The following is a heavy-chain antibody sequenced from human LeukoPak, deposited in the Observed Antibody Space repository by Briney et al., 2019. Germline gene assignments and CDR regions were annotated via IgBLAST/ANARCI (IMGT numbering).Heavy chain of an antibody. Sequence: ASVKVSCKASGDTFTGYHMHWVRQAPGQGLEWMGWINPNNGGTDYAKKFQGRVTMTRETSISTVYMELSRLRSDDTAVYYCARGGYGDYGIDYWGQGTLVAVSS. V-gene: IGHV1-2*02. CDR3: ARGGYGDYGIDY. CDR1: GDTFTGYH. D-gene: IGHD4-17*01. CDR2: INPNNGGT. J-gene: IGHJ4*02.